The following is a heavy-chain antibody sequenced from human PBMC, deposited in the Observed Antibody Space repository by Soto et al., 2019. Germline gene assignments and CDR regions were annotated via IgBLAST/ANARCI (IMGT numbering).Heavy chain of an antibody. V-gene: IGHV3-64*01. CDR2: ISSNGGST. CDR1: GFTFSSYA. D-gene: IGHD2-21*02. Sequence: GGSLRLSCAASGFTFSSYAMHWVRQAPGKGLEYVSAISSNGGSTYYANSVKGRFTISRDNSKNTLYLQMGSLRAEDMAVYYCARAETDFTAYDYWGQGTLVTVSS. CDR3: ARAETDFTAYDY. J-gene: IGHJ4*02.